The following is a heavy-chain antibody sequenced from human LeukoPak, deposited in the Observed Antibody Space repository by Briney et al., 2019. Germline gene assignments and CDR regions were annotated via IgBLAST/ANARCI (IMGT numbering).Heavy chain of an antibody. Sequence: GGSLRLSCAASGFTFSSNWTHWVRQAPGKGLVWVSRINEDGSTTNYADSVKGRSTIFRDNAKNTLYLQMNSLRAEDTAVYYCVRDLGGRSGHWGQGTLVTVSS. D-gene: IGHD1-26*01. CDR2: INEDGSTT. V-gene: IGHV3-74*01. CDR1: GFTFSSNW. CDR3: VRDLGGRSGH. J-gene: IGHJ4*02.